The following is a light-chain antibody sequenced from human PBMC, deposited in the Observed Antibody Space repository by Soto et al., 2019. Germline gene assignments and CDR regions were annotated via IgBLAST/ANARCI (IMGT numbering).Light chain of an antibody. V-gene: IGKV3-15*01. CDR1: QSVGSN. CDR3: LQYTNSPYT. J-gene: IGKJ2*01. CDR2: CAS. Sequence: EIVMTQTPATLSVSPGERASLSCRASQSVGSNLAWYQQTAGQAPRLLIYCASTRATGIPARFSGSGSATDFTHPITRLQSEAFQVYSCLQYTNSPYTFGQGTKLEI.